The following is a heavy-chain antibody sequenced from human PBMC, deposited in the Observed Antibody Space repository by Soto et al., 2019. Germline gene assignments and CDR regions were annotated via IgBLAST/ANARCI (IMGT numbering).Heavy chain of an antibody. J-gene: IGHJ5*02. V-gene: IGHV2-70*04. CDR3: ARIVSDCSGGSCYLGWFDP. D-gene: IGHD2-15*01. CDR2: IDWDDDK. CDR1: GFSLSTSGMR. Sequence: GSGPTLVNPTQTLTLTCTFSGFSLSTSGMRVSWIRQPPGKALEWLTRIDWDDDKFYSTSLKTRLTISKDTSKNQVVLTMTNMDPVDTATYYCARIVSDCSGGSCYLGWFDPWGQGTLVTVSS.